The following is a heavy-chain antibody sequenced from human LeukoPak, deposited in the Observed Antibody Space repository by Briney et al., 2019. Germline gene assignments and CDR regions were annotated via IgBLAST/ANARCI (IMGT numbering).Heavy chain of an antibody. D-gene: IGHD1-26*01. CDR3: ARRGGSYLFDY. V-gene: IGHV4-59*08. Sequence: SETLSLTCTVSGGSISSYYWSWIRQPPGKGLEWIGYIYYSGSTNYNPSLKSRVTISVGTSKNQFSLKLSSVTAADTAVYYCARRGGSYLFDYWGQGTLVTVSS. CDR2: IYYSGST. J-gene: IGHJ4*02. CDR1: GGSISSYY.